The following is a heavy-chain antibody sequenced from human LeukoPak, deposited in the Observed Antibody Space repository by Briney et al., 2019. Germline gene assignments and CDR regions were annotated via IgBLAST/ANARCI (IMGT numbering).Heavy chain of an antibody. D-gene: IGHD3-9*01. CDR2: INPNSGGT. CDR3: ARSGYDILTQGFDY. Sequence: ASVTVSCKASGYTFTGYYMHWVRQAPGQGLEWMGWINPNSGGTNYAQKFQGRVTMTRDTSISTAYMELSRLRSDDTAVYYCARSGYDILTQGFDYWGQGTLVTVSS. J-gene: IGHJ4*02. V-gene: IGHV1-2*02. CDR1: GYTFTGYY.